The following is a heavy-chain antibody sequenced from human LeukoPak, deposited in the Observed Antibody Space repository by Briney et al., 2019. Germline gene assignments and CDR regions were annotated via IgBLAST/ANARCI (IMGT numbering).Heavy chain of an antibody. CDR3: ARGSLVVAASYYFDY. D-gene: IGHD2-15*01. J-gene: IGHJ4*02. CDR1: RYTFTSYY. CDR2: INPSGGST. V-gene: IGHV1-46*01. Sequence: ASVKVSCKASRYTFTSYYMHWVRQAPGQGLEWMGIINPSGGSTSYAQKFQGRVTMTRDTSTSTVYMELSSLRSEDTAVYYCARGSLVVAASYYFDYWGQGTLVTVSS.